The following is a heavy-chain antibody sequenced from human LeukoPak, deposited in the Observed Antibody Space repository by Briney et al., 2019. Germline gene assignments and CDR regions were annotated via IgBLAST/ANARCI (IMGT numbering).Heavy chain of an antibody. J-gene: IGHJ6*02. CDR1: GYTFTNYV. V-gene: IGHV1-18*01. Sequence: ASVKVSCRASGYTFTNYVITWVRQAPGQGLEWMGWISAYNGNTNYAQKLQGRVTMTTDTSASTAYMELRSLRSDDTAVYYCARASGRPYYYYGMGVWGQGTTVTVSS. CDR2: ISAYNGNT. CDR3: ARASGRPYYYYGMGV. D-gene: IGHD6-6*01.